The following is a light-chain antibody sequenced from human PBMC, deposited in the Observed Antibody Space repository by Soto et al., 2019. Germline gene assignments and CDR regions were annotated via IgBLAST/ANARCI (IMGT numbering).Light chain of an antibody. CDR3: QSYDSSLSDPVI. Sequence: QSVLTQPPSVSGAPGQRVTSSCTGSSSNIGAGYDVHWYQQLPGTAPKLLIYGNSNRPSGVPDRFSCSKSGTSASLAITGLQAEDEADYYCQSYDSSLSDPVIVGGGTKRTAL. CDR1: SSNIGAGYD. J-gene: IGLJ2*01. CDR2: GNS. V-gene: IGLV1-40*01.